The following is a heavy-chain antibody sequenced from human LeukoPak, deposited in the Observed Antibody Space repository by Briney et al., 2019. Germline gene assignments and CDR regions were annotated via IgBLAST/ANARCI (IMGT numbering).Heavy chain of an antibody. D-gene: IGHD2-15*01. CDR3: TRYLSGGFDS. V-gene: IGHV3-74*01. J-gene: IGHJ4*02. CDR1: GFTFSSYW. CDR2: INTDGSTT. Sequence: GGSLGLSCVGSGFTFSSYWMLWVRQAPGKGLVWVSRINTDGSTTSYADSVKGRFTFSRDNAKNTLYLQMNSLRAEDTAVYYCTRYLSGGFDSWGQGTLVTVSS.